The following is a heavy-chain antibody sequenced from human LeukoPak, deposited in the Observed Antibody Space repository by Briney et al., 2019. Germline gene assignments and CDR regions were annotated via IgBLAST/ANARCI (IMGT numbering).Heavy chain of an antibody. CDR1: GFTISSYS. J-gene: IGHJ4*02. D-gene: IGHD3-22*01. Sequence: PGGSLRLSCAASGFTISSYSMNWVRQAPGKGLEWVSSISSGSTYIYYADSVKGRFTVSRDNAKNSLYLQMNSLRAEDTAVYYCASPQRGYYDRIGYSFDYWGQGTLVTVSS. V-gene: IGHV3-21*06. CDR2: ISSGSTYI. CDR3: ASPQRGYYDRIGYSFDY.